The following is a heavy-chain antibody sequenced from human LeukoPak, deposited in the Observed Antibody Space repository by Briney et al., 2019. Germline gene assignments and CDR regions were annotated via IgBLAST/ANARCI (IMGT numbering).Heavy chain of an antibody. D-gene: IGHD3-3*01. V-gene: IGHV4-34*01. CDR1: GGSFSGHY. CDR2: INHSGST. CDR3: ASGQDYDLWSGYYVD. Sequence: SETLSLTCTVYGGSFSGHYWSWIRQPPGKGLEWIGGINHSGSTNYNPSLESRVTISVDTSKNHFSLELSSVTAADTAVYYCASGQDYDLWSGYYVDWGQGTLVTVSA. J-gene: IGHJ4*02.